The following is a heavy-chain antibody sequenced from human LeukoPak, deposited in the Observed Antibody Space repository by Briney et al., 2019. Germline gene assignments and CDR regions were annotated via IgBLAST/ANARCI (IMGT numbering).Heavy chain of an antibody. D-gene: IGHD2-15*01. CDR1: GGTFSSYA. CDR2: IIPIFGTA. CDR3: ATGEPVVVPAGHFDY. J-gene: IGHJ4*02. Sequence: SVKVSCKASGGTFSSYAISWVRQAPGQGLEWMGGIIPIFGTANYAQKFQGRVTITADKSTSTAYMELSSLRSEDTAVYYCATGEPVVVPAGHFDYWGQGTLVTVSS. V-gene: IGHV1-69*06.